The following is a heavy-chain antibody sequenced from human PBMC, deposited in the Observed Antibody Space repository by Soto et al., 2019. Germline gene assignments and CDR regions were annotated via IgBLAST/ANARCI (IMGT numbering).Heavy chain of an antibody. Sequence: EVQLLESGGGLVQPGGSLRLSCAASGFIFSAYAMSWVRQAPGKGLEWVSIISGSGGRTXYXDSVKGRFTISRDNSKXXXXXXXXXXXXXXXXXXXXXXXXXXXPAAPPDWFDSWGQGTLVTVSS. CDR3: XXXXXXXPAAPPDWFDS. V-gene: IGHV3-23*01. D-gene: IGHD2-2*01. CDR1: GFIFSAYA. CDR2: ISGSGGRT. J-gene: IGHJ5*01.